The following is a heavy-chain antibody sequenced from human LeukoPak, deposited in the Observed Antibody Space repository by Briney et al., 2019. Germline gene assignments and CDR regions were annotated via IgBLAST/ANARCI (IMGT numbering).Heavy chain of an antibody. CDR2: FDPEDGET. CDR3: ATVGLAPASLYGDYRGVYYYYYMDV. J-gene: IGHJ6*03. CDR1: GYTLTELS. V-gene: IGHV1-24*01. D-gene: IGHD4-17*01. Sequence: ASVKVSCKVPGYTLTELSMHWVRQAPGKGLEWMGGFDPEDGETIYAQKFQGRVTMTEDTSTDTAYMELSSLRSEDTAVYYCATVGLAPASLYGDYRGVYYYYYMDVWGKGTTVTISS.